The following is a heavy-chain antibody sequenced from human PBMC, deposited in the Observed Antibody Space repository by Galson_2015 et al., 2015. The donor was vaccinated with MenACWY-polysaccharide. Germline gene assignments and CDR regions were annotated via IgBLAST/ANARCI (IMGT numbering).Heavy chain of an antibody. CDR3: ARHLTEYKYAMDV. CDR1: GGSISSYY. CDR2: IYYSGTT. V-gene: IGHV4-59*01. J-gene: IGHJ6*02. D-gene: IGHD6-6*01. Sequence: SETLSLTCSVSGGSISSYYWSWIRQSPGKGLEWIGYIYYSGTTNCNPSLKSRVTISVDTSKNQFSLKLSSVTAADTAVYYCARHLTEYKYAMDVWGQGTTVTVSS.